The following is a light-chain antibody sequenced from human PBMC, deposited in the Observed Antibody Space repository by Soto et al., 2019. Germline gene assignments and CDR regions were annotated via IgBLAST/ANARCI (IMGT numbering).Light chain of an antibody. V-gene: IGKV1-5*03. J-gene: IGKJ1*01. CDR2: KAS. CDR1: QSISSW. Sequence: DIQMTQSPSTLSASVGDRVTITCRASQSISSWLAWYQQKPGKAPKLLIYKASSLESGVPSRFSGSGSGTEFTLTISSLQPDDFATYHCQQYNSYWGTFGQGTKVDIK. CDR3: QQYNSYWGT.